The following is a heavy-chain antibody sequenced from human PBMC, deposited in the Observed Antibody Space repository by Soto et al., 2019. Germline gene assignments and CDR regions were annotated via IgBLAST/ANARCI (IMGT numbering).Heavy chain of an antibody. CDR1: GFTFSSYA. V-gene: IGHV3-30-3*01. D-gene: IGHD6-19*01. Sequence: QVQLVESGGGVVQPGRSLRLSCAASGFTFSSYAMHWVRQAPGKGLEWVAVISYDGSNKYYADSVKGRFTISRDNSKXXLYVQMNSLRAEDTAVYYCARDPVLAFVAAYYFDYWGQGTLVTVSS. CDR2: ISYDGSNK. J-gene: IGHJ4*02. CDR3: ARDPVLAFVAAYYFDY.